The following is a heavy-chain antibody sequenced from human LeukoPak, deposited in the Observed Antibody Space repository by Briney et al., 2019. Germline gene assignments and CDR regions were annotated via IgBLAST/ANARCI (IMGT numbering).Heavy chain of an antibody. J-gene: IGHJ4*02. Sequence: EWMGWMNPNSGNTGYAQKFQGRVTITRNTSISTAYMELSSLRSEDTAVYYCARSDQLDFDYWGQGTLVTVSS. CDR2: MNPNSGNT. CDR3: ARSDQLDFDY. D-gene: IGHD2-2*01. V-gene: IGHV1-8*03.